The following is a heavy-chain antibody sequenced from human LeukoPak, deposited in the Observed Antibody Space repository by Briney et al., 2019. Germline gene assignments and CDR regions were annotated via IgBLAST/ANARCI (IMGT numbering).Heavy chain of an antibody. D-gene: IGHD6-13*01. V-gene: IGHV3-53*01. J-gene: IGHJ4*02. CDR1: GFTVSSNY. CDR3: ARGFWAAAGTVDY. Sequence: GGSLRLSCAASGFTVSSNYMSWVRQAPGKGLEWVSVIYSGGSTYYADSVKGRFTISRHNSKNTLYLQMNSLRAEDTAVYYCARGFWAAAGTVDYWGQGTLVTVSS. CDR2: IYSGGST.